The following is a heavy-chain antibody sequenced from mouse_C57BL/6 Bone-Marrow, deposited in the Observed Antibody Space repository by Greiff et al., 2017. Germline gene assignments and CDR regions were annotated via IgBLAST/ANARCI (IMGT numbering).Heavy chain of an antibody. CDR3: ARGYYGHWYFDV. D-gene: IGHD1-2*01. Sequence: QVQQQSGAELARPGASVKLSCKASGYTFTSYGISWVKQRTGQGLEWIGEIYPRSGNTYYNEKFKGKATLTADKSSSTAYMELRSLTSEDSAVYFCARGYYGHWYFDVWGTGTTVTVSS. CDR1: GYTFTSYG. J-gene: IGHJ1*03. V-gene: IGHV1-81*01. CDR2: IYPRSGNT.